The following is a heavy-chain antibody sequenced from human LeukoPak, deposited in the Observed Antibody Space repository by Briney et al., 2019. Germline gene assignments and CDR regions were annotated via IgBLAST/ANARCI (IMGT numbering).Heavy chain of an antibody. CDR2: MNPSGST. V-gene: IGHV4-34*01. Sequence: KPSETLSLTCAVYGGSFSGYYWTWIRQTPEKGLEWIGEMNPSGSTNYNPSLKSRVTISVDTSKNQFSLELSPVTAADTAVYYCARGRQDVTMIVVVMTAVSYYLDVWGKGTTVTVS. CDR1: GGSFSGYY. D-gene: IGHD3-22*01. J-gene: IGHJ6*03. CDR3: ARGRQDVTMIVVVMTAVSYYLDV.